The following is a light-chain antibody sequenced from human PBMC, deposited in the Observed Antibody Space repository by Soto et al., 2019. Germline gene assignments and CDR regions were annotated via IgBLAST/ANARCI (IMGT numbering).Light chain of an antibody. Sequence: DIQMTQSPSTLSGSVGDRVTITCRASQTISSWLAWYQQKPGKAPKLLIYKASTLKSGVPSRFSGSGSGTAFTLTTSSLQPDYFATYYCQHYNSYSEAFGQGTKVELK. CDR3: QHYNSYSEA. J-gene: IGKJ1*01. CDR2: KAS. CDR1: QTISSW. V-gene: IGKV1-5*03.